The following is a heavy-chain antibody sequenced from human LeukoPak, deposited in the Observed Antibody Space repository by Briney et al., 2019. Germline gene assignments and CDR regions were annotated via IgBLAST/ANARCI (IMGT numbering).Heavy chain of an antibody. Sequence: SETLSLTCTVSGGSISSYYWSWIRQPPGKGLGWIGYIYYSGSTNYNPSLKSRVTISVDTSKNQFSLKLSSVTAADTAVYYCARDPRIAARLGGYYYYSMDVWGQGTTVTVSS. V-gene: IGHV4-59*01. D-gene: IGHD6-6*01. CDR3: ARDPRIAARLGGYYYYSMDV. J-gene: IGHJ6*02. CDR1: GGSISSYY. CDR2: IYYSGST.